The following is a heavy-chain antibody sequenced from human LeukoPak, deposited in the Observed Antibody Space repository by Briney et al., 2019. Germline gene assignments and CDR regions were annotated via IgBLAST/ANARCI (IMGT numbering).Heavy chain of an antibody. J-gene: IGHJ5*02. V-gene: IGHV4-4*02. Sequence: SETLSLTCAVSGGSISSSNWWNWVRQPPEKGLEWIGEIYHSGSTNYNPSLKSRVTISVDTSKNQFSLKLSSVTAADTAVYYCARVPTTNWFDPWGQGTLVTVSS. CDR3: ARVPTTNWFDP. D-gene: IGHD1/OR15-1a*01. CDR2: IYHSGST. CDR1: GGSISSSNW.